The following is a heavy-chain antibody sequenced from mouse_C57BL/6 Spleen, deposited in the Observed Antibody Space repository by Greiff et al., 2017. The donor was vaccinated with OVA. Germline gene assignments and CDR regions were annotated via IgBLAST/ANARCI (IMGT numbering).Heavy chain of an antibody. CDR3: TKCYYSSGGYFDV. D-gene: IGHD1-1*01. CDR2: IYPGNSDT. V-gene: IGHV1-5*01. J-gene: IGHJ1*03. CDR1: GYTFTSYW. Sequence: VQLQQSGTVLARPGASVKMSCKTSGYTFTSYWMHWVKQRPGQGLEWIGAIYPGNSDTSYNQKFKGKAKLTAVTSASTAYMELSSLTNEDSADYSGTKCYYSSGGYFDVWGKGTTVTVSS.